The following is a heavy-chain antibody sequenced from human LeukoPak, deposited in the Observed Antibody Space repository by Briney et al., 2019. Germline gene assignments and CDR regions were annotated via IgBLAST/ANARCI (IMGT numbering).Heavy chain of an antibody. CDR2: INHSGST. CDR3: AARLYSSSWYVDY. J-gene: IGHJ4*02. CDR1: GGSFGGYY. V-gene: IGHV4-34*01. D-gene: IGHD6-13*01. Sequence: SETLSLTCAVYGGSFGGYYWSWIRQPPGKGLEWIGEINHSGSTNYNPSLKSRVTISVDTSKNQFSLKLSSVTAADTAVYYCAARLYSSSWYVDYWGQGTLVTVSS.